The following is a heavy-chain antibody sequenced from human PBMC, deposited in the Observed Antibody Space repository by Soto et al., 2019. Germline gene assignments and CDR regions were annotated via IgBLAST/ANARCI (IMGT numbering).Heavy chain of an antibody. CDR3: ARGYGTARRWFDF. CDR1: GASLSSGDW. J-gene: IGHJ5*01. D-gene: IGHD5-18*01. CDR2: IFHSGAT. Sequence: KPSETLSLTCAVSGASLSSGDWWTWVRQSPGKGPDCIGEIFHSGATNYNPSLKSRVDISMDKSKNQFSLRLTSVTAADTAVYYCARGYGTARRWFDFWGQGTLVTVSS. V-gene: IGHV4-4*02.